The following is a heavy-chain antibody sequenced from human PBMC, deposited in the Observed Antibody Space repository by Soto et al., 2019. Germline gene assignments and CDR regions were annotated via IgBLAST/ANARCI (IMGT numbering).Heavy chain of an antibody. V-gene: IGHV3-30-3*01. CDR1: GFTFSSYA. Sequence: QVQLVESGGGVVQPGRSLRLSCAASGFTFSSYAMHWVRQAPGKGLEWVAVISYDGSNKYYADSVKGRFTISRDNSKNTLYLQMNSLRAEDTAVYYCARVKSWGIAARYFDYWGQGTLVTVSS. J-gene: IGHJ4*02. CDR2: ISYDGSNK. D-gene: IGHD6-6*01. CDR3: ARVKSWGIAARYFDY.